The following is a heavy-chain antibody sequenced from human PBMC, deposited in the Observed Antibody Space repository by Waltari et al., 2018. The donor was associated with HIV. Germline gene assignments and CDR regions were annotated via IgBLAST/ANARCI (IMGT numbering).Heavy chain of an antibody. CDR1: GFTFSDYY. D-gene: IGHD1-26*01. CDR2: RSGSADAI. CDR3: ARGVRGSGARDI. V-gene: IGHV3-11*01. Sequence: QVQLVESGGGLVKPGGSLRLSCAASGFTFSDYYMSWIRQAPGKVLGGVSYRSGSADAIYHADSVKGRFTISRDNAKNSLYLQMNSLRVEDTAVYYCARGVRGSGARDIWGQGTMVTVSS. J-gene: IGHJ3*02.